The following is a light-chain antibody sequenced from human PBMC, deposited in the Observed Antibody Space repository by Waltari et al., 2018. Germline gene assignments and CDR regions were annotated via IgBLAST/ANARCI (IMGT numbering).Light chain of an antibody. J-gene: IGKJ1*01. Sequence: VLTQPPATLSLSPGAGATRAGSASQSVSSYLAWYQQKPGQAPRLLISDASNRATGIPARFSGSGSGTDFSLTIDSLEPEDFAVYYCQQRGDWPPWTFGQGTKVEIK. CDR1: QSVSSY. V-gene: IGKV3-11*01. CDR2: DAS. CDR3: QQRGDWPPWT.